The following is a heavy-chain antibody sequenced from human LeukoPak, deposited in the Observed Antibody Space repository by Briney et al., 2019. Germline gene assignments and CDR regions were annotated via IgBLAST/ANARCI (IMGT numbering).Heavy chain of an antibody. V-gene: IGHV3-21*01. CDR3: ARFIAAPYYFDY. CDR2: ISSSSSYI. Sequence: GGSLRLSCVASGFTFRSYSMNWVRQAPGKGLEWVSSISSSSSYIYYADSVKGRFTISRDNAKNSLYLQMNSLRAEDTAVYYCARFIAAPYYFDYWGRGTLVTVSS. CDR1: GFTFRSYS. D-gene: IGHD6-13*01. J-gene: IGHJ4*02.